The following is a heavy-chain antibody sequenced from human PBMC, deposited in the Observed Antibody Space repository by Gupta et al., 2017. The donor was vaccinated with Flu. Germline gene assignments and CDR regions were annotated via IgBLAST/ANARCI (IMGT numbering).Heavy chain of an antibody. Sequence: EVQLVASGGGLVQPGGSLRLSCAASGFTFSSYWMHWVRQPPGKALVWGSRSKSDGTSTCYAAAVKGRFTISRDNAKNTLYLQMNSLRAEDTAVYYCATSRTSDYWGQGTRVTVS. V-gene: IGHV3-74*01. CDR2: SKSDGTST. D-gene: IGHD1-7*01. CDR1: GFTFSSYW. CDR3: ATSRTSDY. J-gene: IGHJ4*02.